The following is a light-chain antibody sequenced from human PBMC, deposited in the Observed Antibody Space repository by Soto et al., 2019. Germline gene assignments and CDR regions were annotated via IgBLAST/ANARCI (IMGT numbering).Light chain of an antibody. CDR2: EVT. V-gene: IGLV2-8*01. J-gene: IGLJ1*01. Sequence: QSVLTQPPSASGSPGQSVTISCTGTCSDVGHYNSVSWYQQHPGKAPKLVIYEVTKRPSGVPDRFSGSKSGNTASLTVSGLQAADEADYYCSSYAGGDNHYVFGTGTRSPS. CDR3: SSYAGGDNHYV. CDR1: CSDVGHYNS.